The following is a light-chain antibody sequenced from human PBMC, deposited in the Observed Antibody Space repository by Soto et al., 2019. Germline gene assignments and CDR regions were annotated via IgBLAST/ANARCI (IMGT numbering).Light chain of an antibody. CDR1: SSNIGSNA. Sequence: QSVLTQPPSASGTPGQRVTISCSGSSSNIGSNAVSWYHQLPGTAPKLLIYSHNQRPSGVPDRFSGSKSGTSASLAISGLQSDDAADYYCATWDDSLNGWVFGGGTKLTVL. CDR3: ATWDDSLNGWV. V-gene: IGLV1-44*01. CDR2: SHN. J-gene: IGLJ3*02.